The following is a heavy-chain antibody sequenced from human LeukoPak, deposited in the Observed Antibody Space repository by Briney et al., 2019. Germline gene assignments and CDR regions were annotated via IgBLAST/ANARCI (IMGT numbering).Heavy chain of an antibody. CDR1: GYTFTGYY. V-gene: IGHV1-2*02. Sequence: ASVRVSCKASGYTFTGYYMHWVRHAPGQGLEWMGWIIPNSGGTYYAQKFQGRVTMTRDTSISTAYMKLSRLRSDDTAVYYCARSEWLAVFDYWGQGTLVTVSS. J-gene: IGHJ4*02. CDR3: ARSEWLAVFDY. CDR2: IIPNSGGT. D-gene: IGHD6-19*01.